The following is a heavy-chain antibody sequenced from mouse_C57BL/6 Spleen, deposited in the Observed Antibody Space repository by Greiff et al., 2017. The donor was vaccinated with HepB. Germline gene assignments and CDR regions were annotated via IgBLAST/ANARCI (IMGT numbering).Heavy chain of an antibody. J-gene: IGHJ2*01. V-gene: IGHV1-42*01. CDR2: INPSTGGT. D-gene: IGHD1-1*01. Sequence: VQLQQSGPELVKPGALVKISCKASGYSFTGYYMNWVKQSPEKSLEWIGEINPSTGGTTYNQKFKAKATLTVDKSSSTAYMQLKSLTSEDSAVYYCARTNPSYYYGSSSYYFDYWGQGTTLTVSS. CDR3: ARTNPSYYYGSSSYYFDY. CDR1: GYSFTGYY.